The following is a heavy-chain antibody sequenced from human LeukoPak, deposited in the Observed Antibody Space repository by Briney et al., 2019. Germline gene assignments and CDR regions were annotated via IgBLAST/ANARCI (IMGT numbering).Heavy chain of an antibody. J-gene: IGHJ4*02. Sequence: SETLSLTCTVSGGSISSYYWTWIRQPPGKGLEWIGYIYYSGSTNYNPSLKSRVTISIDTTKNQFSLKLSSVTAADTAVYYCARGNYYDSSGYYRLFDYWGQGTLVTVSS. D-gene: IGHD3-22*01. CDR1: GGSISSYY. CDR2: IYYSGST. CDR3: ARGNYYDSSGYYRLFDY. V-gene: IGHV4-59*01.